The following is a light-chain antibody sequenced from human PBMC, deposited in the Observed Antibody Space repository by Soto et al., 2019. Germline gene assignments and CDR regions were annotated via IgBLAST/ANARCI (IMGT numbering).Light chain of an antibody. Sequence: DMWMSKSPSSLSGSLGDRVTITCRASQSISTYLNWYQQKPGKAPKVLIYATSSLHSGVPSRFSGSGSETEFTLTISSLQPEDFATYFCQQTYNTPLTFGGGTKVDIK. CDR1: QSISTY. V-gene: IGKV1-39*01. J-gene: IGKJ4*01. CDR2: ATS. CDR3: QQTYNTPLT.